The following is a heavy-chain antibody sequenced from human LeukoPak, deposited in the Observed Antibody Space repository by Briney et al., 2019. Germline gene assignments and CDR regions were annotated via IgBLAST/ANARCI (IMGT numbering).Heavy chain of an antibody. CDR1: GFTFSDYG. CDR2: IWYDGSNK. J-gene: IGHJ4*02. D-gene: IGHD6-13*01. V-gene: IGHV3-33*01. CDR3: ARDLGITADGNYFDY. Sequence: GGSLRLSCAASGFTFSDYGMHWVRQAPGKGLEWVAVIWYDGSNKYYADSVEGRFTVSRDNSKYTLNLQMNSLRAEDTAVYYCARDLGITADGNYFDYWGQGTLVTVSP.